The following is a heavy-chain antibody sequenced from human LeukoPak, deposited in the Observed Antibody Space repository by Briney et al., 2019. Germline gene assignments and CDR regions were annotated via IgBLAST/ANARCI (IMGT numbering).Heavy chain of an antibody. CDR3: ARLPITMVRGVITYYYYGMDV. D-gene: IGHD3-10*01. V-gene: IGHV4-34*01. Sequence: SETLSLTCAVYGGSFSGYYWSWIRQPPGKGLEWNGEINHSGSTNYNPSLKSRVTISVDTSKNQFSLKLSSVTAADTAVYYCARLPITMVRGVITYYYYGMDVWGQGTTVTVSS. CDR2: INHSGST. CDR1: GGSFSGYY. J-gene: IGHJ6*02.